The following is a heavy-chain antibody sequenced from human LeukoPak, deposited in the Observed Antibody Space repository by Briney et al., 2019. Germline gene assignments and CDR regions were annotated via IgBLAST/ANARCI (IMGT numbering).Heavy chain of an antibody. CDR3: ARNGLNYYDSSGYYYSPYY. D-gene: IGHD3-22*01. CDR2: IIPIFGTA. J-gene: IGHJ4*02. V-gene: IGHV1-69*13. Sequence: GASVKVSCKASGGTFSSYAISWVRQAPGQGLEWMGGIIPIFGTANYAQKFQGRVTITADESTSTAYMELSSLRSEDTAVYYCARNGLNYYDSSGYYYSPYYWGQGTLVTVSS. CDR1: GGTFSSYA.